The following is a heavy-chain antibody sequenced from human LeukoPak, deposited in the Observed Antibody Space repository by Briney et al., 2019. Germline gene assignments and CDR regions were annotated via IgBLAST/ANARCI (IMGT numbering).Heavy chain of an antibody. J-gene: IGHJ6*02. D-gene: IGHD3-22*01. CDR1: GFTFSSYA. V-gene: IGHV3-23*01. Sequence: PGGSLRLSCAASGFTFSSYAMSWVRQAPGKGLEWVSAISSSGGSTYYADSVKGRFTISRDNSKNTLYLQMNSLKTEDTAVYYCARVPYDSSAMDVWGQGTTVTVSS. CDR2: ISSSGGST. CDR3: ARVPYDSSAMDV.